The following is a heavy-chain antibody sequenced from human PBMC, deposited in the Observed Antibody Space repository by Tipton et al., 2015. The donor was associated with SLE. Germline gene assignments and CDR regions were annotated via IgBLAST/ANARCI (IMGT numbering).Heavy chain of an antibody. CDR3: ARTEVRGVIAMDV. J-gene: IGHJ6*03. D-gene: IGHD3-10*01. V-gene: IGHV4-59*08. CDR1: GGPIGRDY. CDR2: IHYSGTT. Sequence: TLSLTCSVSGGPIGRDYWSWIRQPPGKGLEWIGYIHYSGTTYYNPSLKSRVTISVDTSKNQFSLKLTSVTAADTAVYYCARTEVRGVIAMDVWGKGTTVTVSS.